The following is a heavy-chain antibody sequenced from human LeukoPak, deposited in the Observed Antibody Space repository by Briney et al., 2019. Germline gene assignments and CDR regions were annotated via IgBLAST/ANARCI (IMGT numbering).Heavy chain of an antibody. CDR3: AIQGCSRSSCYIYDY. D-gene: IGHD2-2*02. CDR2: IYTGDSDT. Sequence: GEALKISSKGSGYSFTSYWIGWVRQLPGKGLEWMGIIYTGDSDTRYSPSFQGQVTISADKSSSTAYMQWSSLKASDTAMYYCAIQGCSRSSCYIYDYWGQGTLVSVSS. CDR1: GYSFTSYW. V-gene: IGHV5-51*01. J-gene: IGHJ4*02.